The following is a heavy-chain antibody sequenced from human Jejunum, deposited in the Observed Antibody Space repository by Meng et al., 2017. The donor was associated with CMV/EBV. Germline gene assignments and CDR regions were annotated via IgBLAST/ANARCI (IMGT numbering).Heavy chain of an antibody. V-gene: IGHV1-3*01. CDR2: INGGNGNT. J-gene: IGHJ4*02. CDR3: ATEYYYDSSDYPTSFDC. Sequence: YTFTSYAIHWVRQAPGQRLEWMGWINGGNGNTKYSQKFQGRLTITRDTSARTAYMELSSLRSEDTAMYYCATEYYYDSSDYPTSFDCWGRGTLVTVSS. CDR1: YTFTSYA. D-gene: IGHD3-22*01.